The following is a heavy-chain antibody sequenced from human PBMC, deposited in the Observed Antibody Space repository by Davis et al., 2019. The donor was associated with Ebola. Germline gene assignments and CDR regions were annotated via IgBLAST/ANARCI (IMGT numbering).Heavy chain of an antibody. V-gene: IGHV3-23*01. CDR2: ISGSGGGT. D-gene: IGHD3-16*01. CDR3: AKDPARGGWYFDL. CDR1: GFTFSSYA. Sequence: PGGSLRPSCAASGFTFSSYAMSWVRQAPGKGLEWVSAISGSGGGTYYADSVKGRFTISRDNSKNTLYLQMNSLRAEDTAVYYCAKDPARGGWYFDLWGRGTLVTVSS. J-gene: IGHJ2*01.